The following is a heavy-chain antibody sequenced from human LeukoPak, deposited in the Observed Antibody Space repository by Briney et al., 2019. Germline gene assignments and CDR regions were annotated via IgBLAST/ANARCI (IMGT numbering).Heavy chain of an antibody. V-gene: IGHV3-30*02. J-gene: IGHJ3*02. CDR1: GFSFSGYG. Sequence: PGGSLRLSCAASGFSFSGYGMHWVRQAPGKGLEWVTFIRYYGDNKYYADSVRGRFTISRDNSKNTVYLQMNSLRAEDTAVYYCARDIEKSEPGVFDIWGQGTMVTVSS. CDR3: ARDIEKSEPGVFDI. D-gene: IGHD5-24*01. CDR2: IRYYGDNK.